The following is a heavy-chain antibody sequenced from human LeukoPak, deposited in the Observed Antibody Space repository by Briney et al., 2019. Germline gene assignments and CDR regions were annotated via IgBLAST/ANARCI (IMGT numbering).Heavy chain of an antibody. Sequence: PSETLSLTCAVYGGSFSGYYWSWIRQPPGKGLEWIGEINHSGSTNYNPSLKSRVTISVDTSKNQFSLKLSSVTAADTAVYYCARHGTGGPYYYYGMDVWGQGTTVTVSS. D-gene: IGHD3/OR15-3a*01. CDR3: ARHGTGGPYYYYGMDV. CDR1: GGSFSGYY. J-gene: IGHJ6*02. V-gene: IGHV4-34*01. CDR2: INHSGST.